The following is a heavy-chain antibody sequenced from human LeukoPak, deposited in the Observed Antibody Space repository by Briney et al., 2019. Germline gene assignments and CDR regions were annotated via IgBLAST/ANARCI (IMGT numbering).Heavy chain of an antibody. D-gene: IGHD3-10*01. V-gene: IGHV4-34*01. Sequence: SETLSLTCTVSGGSISGYYWSWIRQPPGKGLEWIGEINHSGSTNYNSSLKSRVTISVDTSKNQFSLKLSSVTAADTAVYYCARYYYGSGSYYYYFDYWGQGTLVTVSS. J-gene: IGHJ4*02. CDR2: INHSGST. CDR3: ARYYYGSGSYYYYFDY. CDR1: GGSISGYY.